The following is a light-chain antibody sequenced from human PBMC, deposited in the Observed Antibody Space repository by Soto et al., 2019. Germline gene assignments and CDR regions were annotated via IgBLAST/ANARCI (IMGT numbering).Light chain of an antibody. V-gene: IGKV1-27*01. Sequence: MTQSPGTLSLSPGERATLSCRASQSISSSFLAWYQQKPGKVPKLLIYAASTLQSGVPSRFSGSGSGTDFILTISSLQPEDAATYYCQKYNSAPCTFGQGTKVEIK. J-gene: IGKJ1*01. CDR1: QSISSSF. CDR3: QKYNSAPCT. CDR2: AAS.